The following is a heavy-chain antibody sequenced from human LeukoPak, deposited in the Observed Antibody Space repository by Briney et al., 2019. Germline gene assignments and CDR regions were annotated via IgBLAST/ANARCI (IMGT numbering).Heavy chain of an antibody. CDR3: ARHLHYGGKPFDY. D-gene: IGHD4-23*01. CDR2: VYYSGGT. Sequence: PSESLSLTCTVSGGSINGYYWSWIRQPPGKGLEWVGYVYYSGGTDYNPSLRSRVTISVDTSTNPFSLKLSSVTAADTAVYYCARHLHYGGKPFDYWGQGALVTVSS. V-gene: IGHV4-59*08. J-gene: IGHJ4*02. CDR1: GGSINGYY.